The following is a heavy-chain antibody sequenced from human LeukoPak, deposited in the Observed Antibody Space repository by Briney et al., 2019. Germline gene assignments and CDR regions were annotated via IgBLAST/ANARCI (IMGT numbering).Heavy chain of an antibody. CDR1: GFTFSSYE. V-gene: IGHV3-21*05. D-gene: IGHD6-19*01. CDR2: ISSSSSYI. CDR3: ARDGSSGCHDY. Sequence: GGSLRLSCAASGFTFSSYEMNWVRQAPGKGLEWVSYISSSSSYIYYADSVKGRFTISRDNAKNSLYLQMNSLRAEDTAVYYCARDGSSGCHDYWGQGTLVTVSS. J-gene: IGHJ4*02.